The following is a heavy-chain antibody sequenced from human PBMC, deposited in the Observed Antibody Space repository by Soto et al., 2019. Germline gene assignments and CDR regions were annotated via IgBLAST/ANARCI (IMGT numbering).Heavy chain of an antibody. J-gene: IGHJ4*02. Sequence: QVQLVESGGGVVQPGRSLRLSCAASGFTFSSYAMHWVRQAPGKGLEWVAVISYDGSNKYYADSVKGRFTISRDNSKNTLYLQMTSLRAEDTAVYYCAREVVLVPAGRGYFDYCGQGTLVTVSS. CDR1: GFTFSSYA. V-gene: IGHV3-30-3*01. CDR2: ISYDGSNK. D-gene: IGHD2-2*01. CDR3: AREVVLVPAGRGYFDY.